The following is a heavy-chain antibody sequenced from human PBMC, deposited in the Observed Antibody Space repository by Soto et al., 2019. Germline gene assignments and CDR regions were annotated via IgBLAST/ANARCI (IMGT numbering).Heavy chain of an antibody. V-gene: IGHV4-30-2*01. CDR1: GGSISSGCYS. Sequence: SETLSLTCAVSGGSISSGCYSWSWIRQPPGKGLEWIGYIYHSGSTYYNPSLKSRVTISVDRSKNQFSLKLSSVTAADTAVYYCARGPPFHWGQGTLVTVSS. CDR2: IYHSGST. J-gene: IGHJ4*02. CDR3: ARGPPFH. D-gene: IGHD3-16*01.